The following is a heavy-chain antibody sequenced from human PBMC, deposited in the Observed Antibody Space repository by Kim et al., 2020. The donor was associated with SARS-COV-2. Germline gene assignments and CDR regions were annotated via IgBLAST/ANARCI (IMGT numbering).Heavy chain of an antibody. CDR1: GYSFTSYW. D-gene: IGHD2-15*01. V-gene: IGHV5-51*01. CDR3: ARRMGFGYCSGGSCPNWFDP. CDR2: IYPGDSDT. J-gene: IGHJ5*02. Sequence: GESLKISCKGSGYSFTSYWIGWVRQMPGKGLEWMGIIYPGDSDTRYSPSFQGQVTISADKSISTAYLQWSSLKASDTAMYYCARRMGFGYCSGGSCPNWFDPWGQGTLVTVAS.